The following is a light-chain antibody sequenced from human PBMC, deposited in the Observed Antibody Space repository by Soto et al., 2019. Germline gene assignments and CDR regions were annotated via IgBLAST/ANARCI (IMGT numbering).Light chain of an antibody. CDR3: QQYNNWPRT. CDR2: GAS. Sequence: EIELTQSPATLSVSVGDKATISCRASQTVSSNLAWYQQKPGQAPRLLIYGASTRATGIPARFSGSGSGTEFTLTISSLQSEDFAVYYCQQYNNWPRTFGQGTKVDIK. CDR1: QTVSSN. V-gene: IGKV3-15*01. J-gene: IGKJ1*01.